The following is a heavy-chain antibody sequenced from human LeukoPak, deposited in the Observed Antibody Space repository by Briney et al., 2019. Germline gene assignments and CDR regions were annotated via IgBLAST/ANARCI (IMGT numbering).Heavy chain of an antibody. CDR3: ARAGFPEYSHNYFDY. D-gene: IGHD1-14*01. CDR1: GGSISSSSYY. CDR2: IYYSGNT. J-gene: IGHJ4*01. V-gene: IGHV4-61*05. Sequence: PSETLSLTCTVSGGSISSSSYYWGWIRQPPGKGLEWIAYIYYSGNTDYNPSVRSRVTMSIDTSRNQFSLKLSSVTAADTAVYYCARAGFPEYSHNYFDYCGQGNLVTVSS.